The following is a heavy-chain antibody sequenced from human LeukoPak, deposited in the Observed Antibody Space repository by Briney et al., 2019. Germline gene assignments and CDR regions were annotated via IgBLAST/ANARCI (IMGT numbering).Heavy chain of an antibody. J-gene: IGHJ4*02. D-gene: IGHD6-19*01. CDR1: GFTFSSYG. CDR3: AKSLVAVAGVIDY. Sequence: GGSLRLSCAASGFTFSSYGMHWVRKAPGKGLEWVAVISYDGSNKYYADSVKGRFTISRDNSKNTLYLQMNSLRAEDTAVYYCAKSLVAVAGVIDYWGQGTLVTVSS. V-gene: IGHV3-30*18. CDR2: ISYDGSNK.